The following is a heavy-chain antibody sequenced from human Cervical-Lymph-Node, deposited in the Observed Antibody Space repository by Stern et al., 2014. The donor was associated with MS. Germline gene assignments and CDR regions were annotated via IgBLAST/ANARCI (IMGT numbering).Heavy chain of an antibody. CDR2: SYNAERT. J-gene: IGHJ6*02. CDR1: GASISRHY. V-gene: IGHV4-59*11. D-gene: IGHD3/OR15-3a*01. CDR3: GRLVHVWAGYSDQDV. Sequence: QLQLQESGPGLVKPSETLSLTCTVTGASISRHYWTWIRQSPGKGLEWIGYSYNAERTSFNPSLKSRVIISVDTSKNQFSLNLSSVTAADTAVYYCGRLVHVWAGYSDQDVWGQGTTVTASS.